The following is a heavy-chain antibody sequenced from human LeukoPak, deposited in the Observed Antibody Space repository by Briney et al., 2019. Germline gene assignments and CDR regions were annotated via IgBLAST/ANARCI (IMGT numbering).Heavy chain of an antibody. V-gene: IGHV1-69*08. CDR3: VRSGYDYDWFDP. D-gene: IGHD5-12*01. CDR1: GGSFSDYS. CDR2: IIAILDTA. J-gene: IGHJ5*02. Sequence: ASVKVSCKASGGSFSDYSISWVRQAPGQGLEWMGRIIAILDTAHYAQKFQGRFTITADKSTTTVYMELSSLRSDDTAVYYCVRSGYDYDWFDPWGQGTLVTISS.